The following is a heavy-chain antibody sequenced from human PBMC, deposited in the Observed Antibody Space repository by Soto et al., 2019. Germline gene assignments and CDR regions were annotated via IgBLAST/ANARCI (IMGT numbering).Heavy chain of an antibody. CDR2: INHSGST. Sequence: PSETLSLTCAVYGGSFSGYYWSRIRQPPGKGQEWIGEINHSGSTNYNPSLKSRVTISVDTSKNQFSLKLSSVTAADTAVYYCARGLSSAYYYGSGSYYAPPYFDYWGQGTLVT. CDR1: GGSFSGYY. V-gene: IGHV4-34*01. D-gene: IGHD3-10*01. J-gene: IGHJ4*02. CDR3: ARGLSSAYYYGSGSYYAPPYFDY.